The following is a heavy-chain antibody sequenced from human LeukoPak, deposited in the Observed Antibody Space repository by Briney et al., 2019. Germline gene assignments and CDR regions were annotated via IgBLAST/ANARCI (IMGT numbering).Heavy chain of an antibody. J-gene: IGHJ6*02. Sequence: GESLKISCKGSGYTFTNYWIGWVRQMPGKGLEWMGIIYPGDSDTKYSPSFQGQVTISADRSISTVYLHWSSLEAPDTAIYYCARRRSTLTTVHGDGMDVWGQGTTVTVSS. CDR3: ARRRSTLTTVHGDGMDV. D-gene: IGHD4-17*01. CDR1: GYTFTNYW. CDR2: IYPGDSDT. V-gene: IGHV5-51*01.